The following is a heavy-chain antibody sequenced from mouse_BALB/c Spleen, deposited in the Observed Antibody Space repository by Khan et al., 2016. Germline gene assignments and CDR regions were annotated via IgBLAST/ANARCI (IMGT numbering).Heavy chain of an antibody. J-gene: IGHJ4*01. CDR3: VRDGYGSTYGAIDY. V-gene: IGHV2-9-2*01. CDR2: IWAGGAT. CDR1: GFSLTSYD. D-gene: IGHD1-1*01. Sequence: VQLQESGPGLVAPSQSLSITCTVSGFSLTSYDTSWIRQPPGKGLEWLGVIWAGGATKYNSAFMSRVSITKDKSKSQVFLKMNSLQTDDTAIYYCVRDGYGSTYGAIDYWGQGTSVTVSS.